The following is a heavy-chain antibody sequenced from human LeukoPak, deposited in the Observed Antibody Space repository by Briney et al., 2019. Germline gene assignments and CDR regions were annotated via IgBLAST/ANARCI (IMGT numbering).Heavy chain of an antibody. V-gene: IGHV1-69*06. CDR2: IIPIFGTA. Sequence: GSSVKVSCKASGGTFSSYAISWVRQAPGQGLEWMGGIIPIFGTANYAQKFQGRVTITADKSTYTVYLDLSSLRSEDTAIYYCARARRGRQWLGTVIDYWGQGTLVTVSS. CDR1: GGTFSSYA. D-gene: IGHD6-19*01. J-gene: IGHJ4*02. CDR3: ARARRGRQWLGTVIDY.